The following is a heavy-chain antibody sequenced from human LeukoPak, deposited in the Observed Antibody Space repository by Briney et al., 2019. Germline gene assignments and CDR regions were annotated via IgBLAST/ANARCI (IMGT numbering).Heavy chain of an antibody. J-gene: IGHJ4*02. CDR2: ISGSGGST. Sequence: GGSLRLSCAASGFTFSSYAMSWVRQAPGKGLEWVSAISGSGGSTYYADSVKGRFTISRDNSKNTLYLQMSSLRAEDTAVYYCTTDSQLDFDYWGQGTLVTVSS. V-gene: IGHV3-23*01. CDR1: GFTFSSYA. CDR3: TTDSQLDFDY. D-gene: IGHD2-2*01.